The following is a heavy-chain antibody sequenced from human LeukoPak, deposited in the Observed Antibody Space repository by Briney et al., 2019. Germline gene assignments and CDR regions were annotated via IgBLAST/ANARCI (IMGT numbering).Heavy chain of an antibody. CDR2: IKQEGSDI. D-gene: IGHD3-3*01. CDR3: ARATTLFGVDKYFHY. J-gene: IGHJ4*02. Sequence: PGGSLRLSCAASGFTFSNYWMTWVRQAPAKGLQGVANIKQEGSDIYYVESIKGRFRISRDNAKNSLYLKMNSLRAEDTAVYYCARATTLFGVDKYFHYWGQGTPVTVSS. CDR1: GFTFSNYW. V-gene: IGHV3-7*05.